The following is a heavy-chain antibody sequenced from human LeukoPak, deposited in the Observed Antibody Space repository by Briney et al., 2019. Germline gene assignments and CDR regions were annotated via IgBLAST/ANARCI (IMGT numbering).Heavy chain of an antibody. D-gene: IGHD3-3*01. Sequence: ASVKVSCKASGGTFSSYAISWVRQAPGQGLEWMGRIIPILGIANYAQKFQGRVTITADESTSTAYMELSSLRSEDTAVYYCARDTMYDFWSGYYGWGQGTLVTVSS. CDR3: ARDTMYDFWSGYYG. CDR1: GGTFSSYA. J-gene: IGHJ4*02. V-gene: IGHV1-69*04. CDR2: IIPILGIA.